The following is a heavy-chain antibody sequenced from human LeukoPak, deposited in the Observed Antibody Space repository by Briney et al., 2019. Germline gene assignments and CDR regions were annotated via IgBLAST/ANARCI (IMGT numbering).Heavy chain of an antibody. Sequence: TSETLSLTCTVSGGSISNYYWSWIPNPPGGGLEWIGYIYYSGSTNYNPALKSRVTISIDTSKNQFSLNLTSVTAADTAVYYCARGGLGGITAYSNYLFDYWGQGTLVTVSS. CDR2: IYYSGST. J-gene: IGHJ4*02. D-gene: IGHD4-11*01. V-gene: IGHV4-59*08. CDR1: GGSISNYY. CDR3: ARGGLGGITAYSNYLFDY.